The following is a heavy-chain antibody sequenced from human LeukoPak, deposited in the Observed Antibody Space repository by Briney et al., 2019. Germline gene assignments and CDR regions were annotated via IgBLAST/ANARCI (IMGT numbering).Heavy chain of an antibody. D-gene: IGHD3-3*01. CDR3: ARVAYDFWSGYYSQPSFDY. Sequence: PETLSLTCAVYGGSFSGYYWSWIRQPPGKGLEWIGEINHSGSTNYNPSLKSRVTISVDTSKNQFSLKLSSVTAADTAVYYCARVAYDFWSGYYSQPSFDYWGQGTLVTVSS. J-gene: IGHJ4*02. CDR1: GGSFSGYY. V-gene: IGHV4-34*01. CDR2: INHSGST.